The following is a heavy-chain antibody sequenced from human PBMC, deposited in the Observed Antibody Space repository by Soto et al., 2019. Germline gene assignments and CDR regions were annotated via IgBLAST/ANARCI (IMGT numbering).Heavy chain of an antibody. CDR2: IDPSDSYT. Sequence: GESLKISCKGSGYSFTSYWISWVRQMPGKGLDWMGRIDPSDSYTNYSPSFQGHVTISADTSTSTVYMEVSSLRSEDTALYYCARVPYSSGLLFYLDYWGQGTLVTVFS. J-gene: IGHJ4*02. V-gene: IGHV5-10-1*01. CDR3: ARVPYSSGLLFYLDY. CDR1: GYSFTSYW. D-gene: IGHD5-18*01.